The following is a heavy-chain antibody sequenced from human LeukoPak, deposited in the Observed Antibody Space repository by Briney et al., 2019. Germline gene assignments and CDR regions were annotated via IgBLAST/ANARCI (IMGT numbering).Heavy chain of an antibody. Sequence: RGESLKISCKGSGYSFTTYWIGWVRQMPGKGLEWMGIIYPGDSDTRYSPSFQGQVTISVDKSISTAYLQWSSLKASDTAMYYCARRFTYYYDTSGSYYADYWGQGTLVTVSS. CDR1: GYSFTTYW. CDR2: IYPGDSDT. J-gene: IGHJ4*02. CDR3: ARRFTYYYDTSGSYYADY. D-gene: IGHD3-22*01. V-gene: IGHV5-51*01.